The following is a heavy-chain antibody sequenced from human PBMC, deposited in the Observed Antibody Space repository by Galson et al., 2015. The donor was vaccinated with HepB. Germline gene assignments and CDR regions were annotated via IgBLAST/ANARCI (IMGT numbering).Heavy chain of an antibody. Sequence: SVKVSCKASGYTFTGYYMHRVRQAPGQGLEWMGRINPNSGGTNYAQKFQGRVTMTRDTSISTAYMELSRLRSDDTAVYYCATQDYGDAPFDYWGQGTLVTVSS. CDR2: INPNSGGT. V-gene: IGHV1-2*06. CDR1: GYTFTGYY. J-gene: IGHJ4*02. CDR3: ATQDYGDAPFDY. D-gene: IGHD4-17*01.